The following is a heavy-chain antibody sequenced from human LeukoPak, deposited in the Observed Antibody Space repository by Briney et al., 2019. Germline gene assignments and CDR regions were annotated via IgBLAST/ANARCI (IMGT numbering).Heavy chain of an antibody. J-gene: IGHJ4*02. CDR2: IYYSGST. V-gene: IGHV4-39*01. CDR1: GGSIRSSSYY. D-gene: IGHD4-11*01. Sequence: SETLSLTCTVSGGSIRSSSYYWGWIRQPPGKGLEWIASIYYSGSTYYNPSLKSRVTISVDTSKNQFSLKLSSVTAADTAVYYCAGHLPYSNYCYYWGQGTLVTVSS. CDR3: AGHLPYSNYCYY.